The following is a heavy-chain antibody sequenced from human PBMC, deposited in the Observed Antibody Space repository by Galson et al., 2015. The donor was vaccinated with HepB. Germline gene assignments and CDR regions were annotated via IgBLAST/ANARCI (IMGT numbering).Heavy chain of an antibody. CDR1: GFTFSDYY. J-gene: IGHJ4*02. CDR2: ISISGAYT. D-gene: IGHD1-26*01. Sequence: LRLSCAASGFTFSDYYMSWIRQAPGKGLEWLSYISISGAYTKYADSVQGRFTISRDNAKKSLFLQVNSLRAEDTAVYYCARDPRTVSGSHHFFDYWGQGILVTVS. V-gene: IGHV3-11*06. CDR3: ARDPRTVSGSHHFFDY.